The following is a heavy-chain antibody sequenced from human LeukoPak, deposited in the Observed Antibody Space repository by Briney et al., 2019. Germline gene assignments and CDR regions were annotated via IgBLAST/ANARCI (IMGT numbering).Heavy chain of an antibody. Sequence: GGSLRLSCAASGFTFSTYSMNWVRQAPGKELEWVSYIISSSSSIYYADSVKGRFTISRNNAKNSLYLQMNSLRDEDTAVYSCARQTTRFNDAFDIWGQGTMVTVSS. J-gene: IGHJ3*02. CDR3: ARQTTRFNDAFDI. V-gene: IGHV3-48*02. CDR2: IISSSSSI. CDR1: GFTFSTYS. D-gene: IGHD3-3*01.